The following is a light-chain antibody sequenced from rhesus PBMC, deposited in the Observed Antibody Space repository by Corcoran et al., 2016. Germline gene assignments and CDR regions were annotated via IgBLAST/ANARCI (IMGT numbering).Light chain of an antibody. CDR1: QSVSSY. V-gene: IGKV3-10*01. CDR3: YQHSSGYS. Sequence: QVILTQSPATLSLSPGERATLSCRASQSVSSYLAWYQQKPVQAPRLLIYGASSRATGIPDRFSGSGSATDFTLTISSLDPEDVGVYHCYQHSSGYSFGQGTKVEIK. CDR2: GAS. J-gene: IGKJ2*01.